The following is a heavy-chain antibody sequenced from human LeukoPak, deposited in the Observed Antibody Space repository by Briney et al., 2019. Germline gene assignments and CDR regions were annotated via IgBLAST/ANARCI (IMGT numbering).Heavy chain of an antibody. Sequence: SETLPLTCAVYGGSFSGYYWSWIRQPPGKGLEWIGEINHSGSTNYNPSLKSRVTISVDTSKNQFSLKLSSVTAADTAVYYCARVRRYYYYYGMDVWGQGTTVTVSS. CDR1: GGSFSGYY. CDR2: INHSGST. CDR3: ARVRRYYYYYGMDV. V-gene: IGHV4-34*01. J-gene: IGHJ6*02.